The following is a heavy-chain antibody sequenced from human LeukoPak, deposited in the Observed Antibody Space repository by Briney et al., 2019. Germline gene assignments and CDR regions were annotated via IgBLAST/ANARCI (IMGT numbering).Heavy chain of an antibody. CDR3: ATPVRGVIPNWFDP. D-gene: IGHD3-10*01. J-gene: IGHJ5*02. Sequence: GGSLRLSCAASGFTFSGYAMSWVRQAPGKGLEWVSAISGSGGSTYYADSVKGRFTISRDNSKNTLYLQMNSLRAEDTAVYYCATPVRGVIPNWFDPWGQGTLVTVSS. CDR1: GFTFSGYA. V-gene: IGHV3-23*01. CDR2: ISGSGGST.